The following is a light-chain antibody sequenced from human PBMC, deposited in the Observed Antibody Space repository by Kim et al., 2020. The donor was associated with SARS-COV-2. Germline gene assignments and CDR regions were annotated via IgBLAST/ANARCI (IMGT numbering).Light chain of an antibody. CDR1: ILITYY. Sequence: ALGQTDRITCQGHILITYYAIWYQQKPGQAPVLVIYGKNNRPAGIPDRFSGSTAGNTASLPVTGAQAVDEADYYCNSRDNSGDHVVFGGGTQLTVL. CDR3: NSRDNSGDHVV. CDR2: GKN. V-gene: IGLV3-19*01. J-gene: IGLJ2*01.